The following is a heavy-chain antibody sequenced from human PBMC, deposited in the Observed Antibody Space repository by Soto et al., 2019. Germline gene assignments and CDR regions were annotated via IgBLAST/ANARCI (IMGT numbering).Heavy chain of an antibody. D-gene: IGHD2-21*01. V-gene: IGHV3-21*01. CDR3: ARGRENIPPYYLDY. Sequence: EVQLGESGGGLVKPGWSLRLSCAAAGFTFSSYCMNWVRQAPGKGLEWVSSISGSTTYIYYADSVKGRFTISRDNAKNSLYVQMNSLRVEDTAVYYCARGRENIPPYYLDYWGQGILVTVSS. J-gene: IGHJ4*02. CDR2: ISGSTTYI. CDR1: GFTFSSYC.